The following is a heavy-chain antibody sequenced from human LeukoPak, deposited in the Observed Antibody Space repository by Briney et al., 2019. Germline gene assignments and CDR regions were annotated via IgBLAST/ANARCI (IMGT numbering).Heavy chain of an antibody. J-gene: IGHJ4*02. Sequence: GESLKISCKASGYSFTSYWIGCGRQLPGKGLEGMGIIYPYDSDTRYSPSFQGQVTFSADQSISTAYLQRSSLQASDTAIYFCARRASGWSGGLDYWGQGTLVTVSS. D-gene: IGHD6-19*01. CDR1: GYSFTSYW. CDR3: ARRASGWSGGLDY. V-gene: IGHV5-51*01. CDR2: IYPYDSDT.